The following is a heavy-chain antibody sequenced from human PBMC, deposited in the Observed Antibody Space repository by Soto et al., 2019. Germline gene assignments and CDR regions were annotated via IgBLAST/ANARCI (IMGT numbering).Heavy chain of an antibody. Sequence: QVHLVHSGAEVRKPGSSVKVSCEASGGSFISYIFTWVRQAPGQGLEWMGRSIPIQGRADYALKFQDRVTITADRSTQTVYMELRSLRPEDTALYYCAKSLVFVDHAYMDVWGKGTTVTVSS. CDR1: GGSFISYI. J-gene: IGHJ6*03. CDR3: AKSLVFVDHAYMDV. V-gene: IGHV1-69*02. CDR2: SIPIQGRA. D-gene: IGHD2-21*01.